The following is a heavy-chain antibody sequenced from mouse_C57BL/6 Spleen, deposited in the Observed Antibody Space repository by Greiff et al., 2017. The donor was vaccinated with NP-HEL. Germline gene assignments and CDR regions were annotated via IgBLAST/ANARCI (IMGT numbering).Heavy chain of an antibody. CDR3: ARDEDYDGRDYFDY. CDR1: GYSFTDYN. CDR2: INPNYGTT. D-gene: IGHD2-4*01. Sequence: EVKLMDSGPELVKPGASVKISCKASGYSFTDYNMNWVKQSNGKSLEWIGVINPNYGTTSYNQKFKGKATLTVDQSSSTAYMQLNSLTSEDSAVYYCARDEDYDGRDYFDYWGQGTTLTVSS. J-gene: IGHJ2*01. V-gene: IGHV1-39*01.